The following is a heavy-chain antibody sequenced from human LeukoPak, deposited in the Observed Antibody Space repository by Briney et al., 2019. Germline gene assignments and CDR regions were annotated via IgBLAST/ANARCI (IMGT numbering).Heavy chain of an antibody. J-gene: IGHJ4*02. V-gene: IGHV3-49*03. CDR2: IRGKAYGGTT. CDR3: TGGRSRGDY. Sequence: GGSLRLSCAASGFTFGDYAMSWFRQAPGTGLEGVSFIRGKAYGGTTEYAASVKGRFTISRDDSKNIAYLQMNSLKTEDTAVYYCTGGRSRGDYWGQGTLVTVSS. CDR1: GFTFGDYA. D-gene: IGHD3-16*01.